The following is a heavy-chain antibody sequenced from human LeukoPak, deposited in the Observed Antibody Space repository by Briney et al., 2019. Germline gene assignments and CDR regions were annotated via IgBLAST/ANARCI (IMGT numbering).Heavy chain of an antibody. Sequence: GGSLRLSCASAGFTFSSYAMSWVRQAPGKGLEWDSAISGSGGSTYYADSVKGRFTISRDNSKNTLYLQMNSLRAEDTAAYYCARDSFTDTGTNDYWGQGTLVTVSS. V-gene: IGHV3-23*01. J-gene: IGHJ4*02. CDR3: ARDSFTDTGTNDY. D-gene: IGHD1-7*01. CDR1: GFTFSSYA. CDR2: ISGSGGST.